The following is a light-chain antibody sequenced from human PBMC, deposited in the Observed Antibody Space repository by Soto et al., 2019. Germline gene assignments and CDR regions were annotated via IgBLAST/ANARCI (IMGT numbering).Light chain of an antibody. CDR2: EVS. J-gene: IGLJ1*01. Sequence: QSALTQPASVSGSPGQSITISCTGTSSDVGGYNYVSWYQQHPGKAPKLMIYEVSNRPSGVSNRSSGSKSGNTASLTISGLQAEDEVDYYCSSYTSSTFYVFGTGTKVTVL. CDR1: SSDVGGYNY. CDR3: SSYTSSTFYV. V-gene: IGLV2-14*01.